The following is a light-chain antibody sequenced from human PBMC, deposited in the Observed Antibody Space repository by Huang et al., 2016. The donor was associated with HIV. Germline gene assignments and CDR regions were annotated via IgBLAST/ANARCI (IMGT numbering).Light chain of an antibody. CDR3: QQYDNLPIFT. V-gene: IGKV1-33*01. CDR2: NAS. J-gene: IGKJ3*01. CDR1: QDIRNY. Sequence: DIQMTQSPSSLSASVGDRVTITCQASQDIRNYLNWYQQKPGKAPKLLIYNASNLETGVPSRVSGSGSGTDFTFTISSLQPEDIATYYCQQYDNLPIFTFGPGTKVDIK.